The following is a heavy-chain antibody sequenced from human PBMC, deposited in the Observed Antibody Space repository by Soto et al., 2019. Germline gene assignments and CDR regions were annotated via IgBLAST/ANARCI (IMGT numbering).Heavy chain of an antibody. J-gene: IGHJ6*02. CDR1: GDSVSSGSSY. V-gene: IGHV4-61*01. D-gene: IGHD3-3*01. Sequence: QVQLQESGPGLVKPSETLSLTCSVSGDSVSSGSSYWCWIRQPPGKGLEWIVNMYYSGTTNYTPFLKRRLTISVDTSKNQFTLRLTAVTAADTAVYYCASERIRSCYSHSYGMDVWGQGTTVTVSS. CDR3: ASERIRSCYSHSYGMDV. CDR2: MYYSGTT.